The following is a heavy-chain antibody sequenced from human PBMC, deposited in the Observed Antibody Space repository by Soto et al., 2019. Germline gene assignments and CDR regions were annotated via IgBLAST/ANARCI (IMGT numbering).Heavy chain of an antibody. CDR1: GESISSSSYY. Sequence: SETLSLTCIVSGESISSSSYYWGWIRQPPGKGLEWTGSIYHSGRTYYNPSLKSRVSISIDTSKNQFSLKLSSVTAADTALYYCARQRTTVVTQAYFDYWGQGALVTVSS. J-gene: IGHJ4*02. CDR3: ARQRTTVVTQAYFDY. D-gene: IGHD2-21*02. V-gene: IGHV4-39*01. CDR2: IYHSGRT.